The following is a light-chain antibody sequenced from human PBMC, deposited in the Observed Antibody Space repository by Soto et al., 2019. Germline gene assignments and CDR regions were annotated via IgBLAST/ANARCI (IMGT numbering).Light chain of an antibody. J-gene: IGKJ1*01. CDR1: QSVLSSSNNKNY. Sequence: DIVMTQSPDSLAVSLGERATINCKSSQSVLSSSNNKNYLAWYQQKPGQPPKLLIYWASTRQSGVPDRFSGSGSGTDFPLTISSLQAEDVAVYYCQQYYSTPQTFGQGTKVEIK. CDR2: WAS. V-gene: IGKV4-1*01. CDR3: QQYYSTPQT.